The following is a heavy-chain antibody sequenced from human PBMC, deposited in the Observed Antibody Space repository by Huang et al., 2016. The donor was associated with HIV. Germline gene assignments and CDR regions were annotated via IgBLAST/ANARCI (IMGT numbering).Heavy chain of an antibody. D-gene: IGHD3-22*01. J-gene: IGHJ4*02. V-gene: IGHV1-69*01. Sequence: QVHLVQSGAEVKKPGSSVKVSCKASGESFTSLTITWVRPAPGQGLVGMGGLVPMVGSATYAQKFRGRVTISADESTSTSDMELSRLRADDTAMDYCATSTPMLGESGGWSGKVVITENVPYVDWGQGTLVTVSS. CDR3: ATSTPMLGESGGWSGKVVITENVPYVD. CDR2: LVPMVGSA. CDR1: GESFTSLT.